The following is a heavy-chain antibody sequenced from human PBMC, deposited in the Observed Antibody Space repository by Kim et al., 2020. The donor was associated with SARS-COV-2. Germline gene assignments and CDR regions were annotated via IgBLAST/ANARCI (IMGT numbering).Heavy chain of an antibody. J-gene: IGHJ5*02. CDR1: GGSISSKW. CDR2: IFHSGST. D-gene: IGHD1-26*01. Sequence: SETLSLTCAVSGGSISSKWWTWVRQPPGKGLEWIGEIFHSGSTNYNPSLKSRVTMSVDKPKNQFSLKLSSVTAADTAVYYCARLVSDSGNYCWFDPWGQGTL. CDR3: ARLVSDSGNYCWFDP. V-gene: IGHV4-4*02.